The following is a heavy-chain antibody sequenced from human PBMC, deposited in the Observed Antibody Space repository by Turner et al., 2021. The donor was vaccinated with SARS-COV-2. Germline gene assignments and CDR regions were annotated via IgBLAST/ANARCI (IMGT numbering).Heavy chain of an antibody. J-gene: IGHJ4*02. V-gene: IGHV5-51*01. CDR1: GYSFTSYW. CDR2: IFPVDSDT. Sequence: EVQLVQSGAEVTQPVESLTPSCKGSGYSFTSYWIGRVRQMPGKGLEWMGIIFPVDSDTRYSPSFEGQVTISADKSISTAYLQWSSLKASDTAMYYWARYNSGWLDYWGQGTLVTVSS. D-gene: IGHD6-19*01. CDR3: ARYNSGWLDY.